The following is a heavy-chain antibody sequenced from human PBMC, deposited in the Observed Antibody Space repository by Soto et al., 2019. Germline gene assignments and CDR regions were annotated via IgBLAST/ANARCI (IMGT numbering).Heavy chain of an antibody. CDR1: GYTFASYG. Sequence: QVQLVQSGAEVKKPGVSVKVSCKASGYTFASYGISWVRQAPGQGLEWMGWISAYNGHTNYAQKLQGRVTMTTDTPTSKAYMELRSLRSDDTAVYYCARSSGSAYWFPPWGQGTLVTVSS. V-gene: IGHV1-18*01. J-gene: IGHJ5*02. D-gene: IGHD6-6*01. CDR2: ISAYNGHT. CDR3: ARSSGSAYWFPP.